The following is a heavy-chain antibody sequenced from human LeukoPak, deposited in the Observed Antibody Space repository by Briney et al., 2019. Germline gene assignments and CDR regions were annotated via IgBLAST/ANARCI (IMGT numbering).Heavy chain of an antibody. V-gene: IGHV4-34*01. CDR2: INHSGST. CDR1: GGSFSGYY. Sequence: SETLSLTCAVYGGSFSGYYWSWIRQPPGKGLEWIGEINHSGSTNYNPSLKSRVTISVDTSKNQFSLKLSSVTAADTAVYYCARRRIIYSGSYRPFDYWGQGTLVTVSS. J-gene: IGHJ4*02. D-gene: IGHD1-26*01. CDR3: ARRRIIYSGSYRPFDY.